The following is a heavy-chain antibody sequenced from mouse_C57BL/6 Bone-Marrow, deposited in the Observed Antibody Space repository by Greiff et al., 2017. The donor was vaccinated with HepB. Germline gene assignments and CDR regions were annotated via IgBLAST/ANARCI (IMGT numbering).Heavy chain of an antibody. J-gene: IGHJ3*01. V-gene: IGHV1-55*01. CDR3: ANISYVNPAWFAY. CDR1: GYTFTSYW. D-gene: IGHD2-1*01. CDR2: IYPGSGST. Sequence: QVQLQQPGAELVKPGASVKMSCKASGYTFTSYWINWVKQRPGQGLEWIGDIYPGSGSTKYNEKFKRTATLTVDTSSSPAYMQLSSRRSVDSAVYYCANISYVNPAWFAYWGQGTLVTVSA.